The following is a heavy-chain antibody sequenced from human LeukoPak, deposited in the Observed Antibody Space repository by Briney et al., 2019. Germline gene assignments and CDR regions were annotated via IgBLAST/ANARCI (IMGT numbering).Heavy chain of an antibody. Sequence: PGGSLRLSCAASGFTFSSYAMSWVRQAPGKGLEWVAAISGSGGSTYYADSVKGRFTISRDNSKNTLYLQMNSLRAEDTAVYYCAKDPIAAAGTGGGPWGQGTLVTVSS. CDR2: ISGSGGST. V-gene: IGHV3-23*01. CDR1: GFTFSSYA. CDR3: AKDPIAAAGTGGGP. J-gene: IGHJ5*02. D-gene: IGHD6-13*01.